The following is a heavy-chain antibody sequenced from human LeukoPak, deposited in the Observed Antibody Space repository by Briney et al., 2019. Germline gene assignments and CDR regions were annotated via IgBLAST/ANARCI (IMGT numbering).Heavy chain of an antibody. CDR1: GGTFSSYG. D-gene: IGHD3-22*01. V-gene: IGHV3-7*01. CDR2: INQVFGKA. Sequence: ASVRLSCAASGGTFSSYGISWVRQAPGKGLEWMGDINQVFGKANYVDSLKGRFTISRDKATSSPYMEMNSLRSEDTAVYYCARSLYCYDISGYFLFYFDCWGQGSLVTVSS. CDR3: ARSLYCYDISGYFLFYFDC. J-gene: IGHJ4*02.